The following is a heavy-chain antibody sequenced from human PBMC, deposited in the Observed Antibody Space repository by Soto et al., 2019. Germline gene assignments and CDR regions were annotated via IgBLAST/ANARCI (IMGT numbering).Heavy chain of an antibody. Sequence: PGGSLRLSCAASGFSFTTYVMHWVRQAPGKGLEWVAVISHDGSYKYYGDAVKGRFTISRDNSKNTLDLQMNSLRADDTAVYYCAGVYYGGNSVNNYWGQGTLVTVSS. CDR1: GFSFTTYV. D-gene: IGHD2-8*01. CDR3: AGVYYGGNSVNNY. J-gene: IGHJ4*02. CDR2: ISHDGSYK. V-gene: IGHV3-30*03.